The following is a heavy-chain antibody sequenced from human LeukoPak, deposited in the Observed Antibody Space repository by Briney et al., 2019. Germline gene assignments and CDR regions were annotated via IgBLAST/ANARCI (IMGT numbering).Heavy chain of an antibody. Sequence: ASVKVSCEASGYTLTGYYMHWVRQAPGQGLEWMGRINPNRGGTNYAQKFQGRVTMTRDTSISTAYMELSRLRSDDTAVYYCARDPRIAVAGKYFDYWGQGTLVTVFS. CDR3: ARDPRIAVAGKYFDY. J-gene: IGHJ4*02. CDR1: GYTLTGYY. CDR2: INPNRGGT. V-gene: IGHV1-2*06. D-gene: IGHD6-19*01.